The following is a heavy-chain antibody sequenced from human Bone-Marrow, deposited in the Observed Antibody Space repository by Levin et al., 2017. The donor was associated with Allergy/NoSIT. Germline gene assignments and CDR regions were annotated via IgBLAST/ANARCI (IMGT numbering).Heavy chain of an antibody. D-gene: IGHD2-2*01. Sequence: PGGSLRLSCAASGFTFSSYSMNWVRQAPGKGLEWVSSISSSSSYIYYADSVKGRFTISRDNAKNSLYLQMNSLRAEDTAVYYCARDSVLCSTSCYVLVRGRVSGDAFDIWGQGTMVTVSS. CDR2: ISSSSSYI. V-gene: IGHV3-21*01. CDR3: ARDSVLCSTSCYVLVRGRVSGDAFDI. J-gene: IGHJ3*02. CDR1: GFTFSSYS.